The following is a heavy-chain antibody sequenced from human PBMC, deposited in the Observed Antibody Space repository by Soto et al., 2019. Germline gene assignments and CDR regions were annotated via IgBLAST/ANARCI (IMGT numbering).Heavy chain of an antibody. J-gene: IGHJ4*02. D-gene: IGHD3-10*01. CDR2: RFYSGST. CDR1: GDSISGYY. V-gene: IGHV4-59*01. Sequence: SETLSLTCTFSGDSISGYYWSLIRQPPGKGLEWIGYRFYSGSTSYNPSLKSRLSMSIDMSKNQFSLKLTSVTAADTAVYYCARITVRGVVDYWGQGTLVTVSS. CDR3: ARITVRGVVDY.